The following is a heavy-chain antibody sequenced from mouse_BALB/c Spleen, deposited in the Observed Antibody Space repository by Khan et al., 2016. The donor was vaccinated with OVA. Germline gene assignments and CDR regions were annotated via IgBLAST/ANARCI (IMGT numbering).Heavy chain of an antibody. CDR3: ARDSNFDY. J-gene: IGHJ2*01. CDR2: ISSGSSTI. V-gene: IGHV5-17*02. Sequence: EVQLVESGGGLVQPGGSRKLSCAASGFTFSRFGMHWVRQAPEQGLEWVAYISSGSSTIYYADTVKGRFTISRDNPKNTLVLQITSLRADDTAMYYWARDSNFDYWGQGTTLTVSS. CDR1: GFTFSRFG.